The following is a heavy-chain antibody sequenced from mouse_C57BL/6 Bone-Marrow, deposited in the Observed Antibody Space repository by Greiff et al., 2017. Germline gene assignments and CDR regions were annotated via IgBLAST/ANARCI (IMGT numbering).Heavy chain of an antibody. CDR1: GYTFTSYW. V-gene: IGHV1-55*01. J-gene: IGHJ4*01. Sequence: QVQLQQPGAELVKPGASVKMSCKASGYTFTSYWITWVKQRPGQGLEWIGDIYPGSGSTNYNEKLKSKATLTVDTSSSTAYMQLRSLTSEDSAVYYCARWGFITTVVAPHYYAMDYWGQGTSVTVSS. D-gene: IGHD1-1*01. CDR3: ARWGFITTVVAPHYYAMDY. CDR2: IYPGSGST.